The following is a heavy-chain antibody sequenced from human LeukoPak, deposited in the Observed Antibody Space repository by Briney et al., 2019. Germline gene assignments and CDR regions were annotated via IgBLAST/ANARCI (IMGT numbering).Heavy chain of an antibody. CDR2: IYYSGSS. V-gene: IGHV4-31*03. J-gene: IGHJ3*01. D-gene: IGHD3-22*01. CDR3: ARLACSDSCSVRGGFDV. CDR1: GGSINSGGYF. Sequence: TLSLTCTVSGGSINSGGYFWSWIRQPPGEGLEWIGYIYYSGSSYYNPPLTSRVTISVDTSKNQFSLELRSVTAADTAVYFCARLACSDSCSVRGGFDVWGQGTLVTVSS.